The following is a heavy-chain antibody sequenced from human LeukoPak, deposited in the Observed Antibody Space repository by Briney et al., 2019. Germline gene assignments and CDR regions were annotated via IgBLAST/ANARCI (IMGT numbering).Heavy chain of an antibody. Sequence: ASVKVSCKASGYTFTGYYMHWVRQAPGQGLEWMGWINPNSGGTNYAQKFQGRVTMTRDTSISTAYMELSRLKSDDTAVYYCARYSGSYFSELWFDPWGQGTLVTVSS. CDR3: ARYSGSYFSELWFDP. CDR2: INPNSGGT. CDR1: GYTFTGYY. J-gene: IGHJ5*02. V-gene: IGHV1-2*02. D-gene: IGHD1-26*01.